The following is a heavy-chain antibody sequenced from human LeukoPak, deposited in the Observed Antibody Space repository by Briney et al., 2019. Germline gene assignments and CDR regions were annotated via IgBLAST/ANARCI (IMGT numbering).Heavy chain of an antibody. Sequence: ASVKVSCKASGYTFTGYYMHWVRQAPGQGLEWMGWINPNSGGTNYAQKFQGRVTMTRDTSISTAYMELSRLRSDDTAVYYCAREFLYYYDSSGYFDDYWGQGTLVTVSS. CDR1: GYTFTGYY. V-gene: IGHV1-2*02. CDR3: AREFLYYYDSSGYFDDY. D-gene: IGHD3-22*01. CDR2: INPNSGGT. J-gene: IGHJ4*02.